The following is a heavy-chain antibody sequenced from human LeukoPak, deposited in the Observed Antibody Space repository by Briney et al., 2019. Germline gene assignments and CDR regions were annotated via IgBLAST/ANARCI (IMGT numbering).Heavy chain of an antibody. CDR2: IYYSGST. CDR1: GGSISSYY. J-gene: IGHJ6*03. D-gene: IGHD3-3*01. Sequence: PSETLSLTXTVSGGSISSYYWSWIGQPPGKGLEWIGYIYYSGSTNYNPSLKSRVTISVDTSKNQFSLKLSSVTAADTAVYYCARDLERDYYYYMDVWGKGTTVTVSS. CDR3: ARDLERDYYYYMDV. V-gene: IGHV4-59*01.